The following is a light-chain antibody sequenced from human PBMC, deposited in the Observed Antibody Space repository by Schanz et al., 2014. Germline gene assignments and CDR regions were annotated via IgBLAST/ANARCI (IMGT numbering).Light chain of an antibody. CDR1: SSDVGGYNY. CDR3: SSYAGSNTYVL. Sequence: QSVLTQPPSASGSPGQSVTISCTGTSSDVGGYNYVSWYQQHPGKAPKLMIYEVSKRPSGVPDRFSGSKSGNMASLTVSGLQAEDEAVYYCSSYAGSNTYVLFGGGTKVTVL. CDR2: EVS. V-gene: IGLV2-8*01. J-gene: IGLJ2*01.